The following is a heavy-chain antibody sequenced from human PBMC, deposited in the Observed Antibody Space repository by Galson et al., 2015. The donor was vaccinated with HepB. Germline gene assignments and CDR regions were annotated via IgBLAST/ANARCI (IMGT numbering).Heavy chain of an antibody. CDR2: VHHSGAA. V-gene: IGHV4-59*12. J-gene: IGHJ3*02. CDR3: TRVFGQKCGGTTCFLGAFDI. D-gene: IGHD3/OR15-3a*01. Sequence: ETLSLTCNVSGASMNTDYWTWIRQSPGQRLEWVGYVHHSGAANYNPSLKSRVTMSIDTSKNHFSLNLRSVTAADTAMYFCTRVFGQKCGGTTCFLGAFDIWGPGTRVIVSS. CDR1: GASMNTDY.